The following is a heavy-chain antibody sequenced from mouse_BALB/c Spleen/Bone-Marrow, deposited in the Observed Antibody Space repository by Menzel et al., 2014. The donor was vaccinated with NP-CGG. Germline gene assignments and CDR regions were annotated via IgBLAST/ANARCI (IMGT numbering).Heavy chain of an antibody. Sequence: VQLPPPWAEAVKPRGPRPLFFPASRFNIKDPYMHRVKAGPEQSPEWIGRIDPANGNTKYDPKFQGKATITADTSSNTAYLQLSSLTSEDTAVYYCARWEYYAMDYWGQGTSVTVSS. CDR2: IDPANGNT. D-gene: IGHD4-1*01. CDR3: ARWEYYAMDY. V-gene: IGHV14-3*02. CDR1: RFNIKDPY. J-gene: IGHJ4*01.